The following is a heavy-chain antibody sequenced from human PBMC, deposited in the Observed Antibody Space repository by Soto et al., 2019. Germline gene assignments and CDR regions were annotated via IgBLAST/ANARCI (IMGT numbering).Heavy chain of an antibody. CDR1: GFTFSSYW. J-gene: IGHJ4*02. CDR2: IKQDGSEK. Sequence: GGSLRLSCAASGFTFSSYWMSWVRQAPGKGLEWVANIKQDGSEKYYVDSVKGRFTISRDNAKNSLYLQMNSLRAEDTAVYYCATAFWSGYGYFDYWGQGTLVTVSS. CDR3: ATAFWSGYGYFDY. V-gene: IGHV3-7*01. D-gene: IGHD3-3*01.